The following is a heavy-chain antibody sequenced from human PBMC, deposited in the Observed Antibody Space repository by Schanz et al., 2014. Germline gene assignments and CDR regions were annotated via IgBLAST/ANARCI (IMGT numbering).Heavy chain of an antibody. D-gene: IGHD4-17*01. CDR1: GFTLSSYA. CDR2: ISYDGSNK. CDR3: ARDGDRFYHNYYMDV. J-gene: IGHJ6*03. V-gene: IGHV3-30-3*01. Sequence: QVQLVESGGGVVQPGRSLRLSCAAYGFTLSSYAMHWVRQAPGKGLEWVAVISYDGSNKYYADSVKGRFTISRDNAKNSLFLQMNRLRAEDTALYYCARDGDRFYHNYYMDVWGKGTTVTVSS.